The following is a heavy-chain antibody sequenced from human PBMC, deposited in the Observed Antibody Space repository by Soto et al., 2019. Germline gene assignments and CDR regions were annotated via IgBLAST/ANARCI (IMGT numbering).Heavy chain of an antibody. D-gene: IGHD2-21*02. J-gene: IGHJ6*02. V-gene: IGHV3-7*03. CDR2: IPQNGVDG. Sequence: GGSLRLSCEVSGFTFSMYSMSWVRQSPGKGLEWVAKIPQNGVDGHYADSVKGRFTISRDNGKNSLYLQLNNLRAEDTAVYYCARDHLILPAHDFFYGSDVWGRGATVTVSS. CDR1: GFTFSMYS. CDR3: ARDHLILPAHDFFYGSDV.